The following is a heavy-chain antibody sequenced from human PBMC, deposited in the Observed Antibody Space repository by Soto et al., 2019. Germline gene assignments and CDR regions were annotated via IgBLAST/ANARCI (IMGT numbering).Heavy chain of an antibody. CDR2: ISAYNGNT. D-gene: IGHD2-2*02. Sequence: QVQLVQSGAEVKKPGASVKVSCKASGYTFTSYGISWVRQAPGQGLEWMGWISAYNGNTNYAQKLQGRVTMTTDTSTSTAYMELRSVRSDDTAVYFCARDHCSSIRCYSAVDYWGQGTLVTVSS. CDR3: ARDHCSSIRCYSAVDY. J-gene: IGHJ4*02. V-gene: IGHV1-18*04. CDR1: GYTFTSYG.